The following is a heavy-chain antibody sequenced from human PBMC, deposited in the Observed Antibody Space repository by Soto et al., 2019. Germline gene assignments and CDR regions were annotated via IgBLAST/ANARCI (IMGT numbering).Heavy chain of an antibody. V-gene: IGHV4-4*07. J-gene: IGHJ5*02. CDR1: GAYISSSN. D-gene: IGHD3-10*01. CDR2: IYTSGST. CDR3: ARGRMFRGGWWFDP. Sequence: TETLSLTCTVSGAYISSSNRSCLRQPAGKGLEWIGRIYTSGSTNYNPSLKSRVTMSVDTSKNQFSLKLSSVTAADTAVYYCARGRMFRGGWWFDPWGQGTLVTVS.